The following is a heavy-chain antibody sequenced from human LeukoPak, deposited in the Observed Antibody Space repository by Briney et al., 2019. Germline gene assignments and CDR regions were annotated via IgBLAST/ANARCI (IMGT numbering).Heavy chain of an antibody. J-gene: IGHJ6*02. CDR3: ARIIVGATKFWYYYYGMDV. CDR1: GYTFTSYD. Sequence: ASVKVSCKASGYTFTSYDINWVRQATGQGLEWMGWMNPNSGNTGYAQKFQGRVTMTRNTSISTAYMELSSLRSEDTAVYYCARIIVGATKFWYYYYGMDVWGQGTAVTVSS. V-gene: IGHV1-8*01. CDR2: MNPNSGNT. D-gene: IGHD1-26*01.